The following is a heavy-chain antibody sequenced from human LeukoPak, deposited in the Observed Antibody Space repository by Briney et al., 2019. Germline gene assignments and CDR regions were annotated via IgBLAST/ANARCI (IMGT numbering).Heavy chain of an antibody. V-gene: IGHV1-69*04. CDR1: GGTFSSYA. J-gene: IGHJ5*02. CDR3: ARDSLPYYDSSGYMENWFDP. Sequence: SVKVSCKASGGTFSSYAISWVRRAPGQGLEWMGRIIPILGIANYAQKFQGRVTITADKSTSTAYMELGSLRSEDTAVYYCARDSLPYYDSSGYMENWFDPWGQGTLVTVSS. CDR2: IIPILGIA. D-gene: IGHD3-22*01.